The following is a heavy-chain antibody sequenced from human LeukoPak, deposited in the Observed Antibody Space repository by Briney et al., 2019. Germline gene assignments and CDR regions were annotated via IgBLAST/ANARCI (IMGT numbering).Heavy chain of an antibody. D-gene: IGHD6-13*01. J-gene: IGHJ4*02. CDR3: APLLEQLADY. CDR1: GFTFSSYA. V-gene: IGHV3-30*02. CDR2: IRYDGSNK. Sequence: PGGSLRLSCAASGFTFSSYAMHWVRQAPGKGLEWVAFIRYDGSNKYYADSVKGRFTISRDNSKNTLYLQMNSLRAEDTAVYYCAPLLEQLADYWGQGTLVTVSS.